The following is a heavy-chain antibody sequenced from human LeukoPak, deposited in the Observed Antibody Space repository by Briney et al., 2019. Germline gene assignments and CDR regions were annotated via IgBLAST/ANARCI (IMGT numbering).Heavy chain of an antibody. Sequence: GGSLRLSCAASGFIFGSYWMSWVRQAPGKGLEWVANIKQDGSEKYYVDSVKGRFTISRDNAKKSMYLQMNSLRAEDTAVYYCARDVSPSSHPRDAFDIWGQGTMVIVSS. J-gene: IGHJ3*02. CDR3: ARDVSPSSHPRDAFDI. D-gene: IGHD2/OR15-2a*01. V-gene: IGHV3-7*01. CDR1: GFIFGSYW. CDR2: IKQDGSEK.